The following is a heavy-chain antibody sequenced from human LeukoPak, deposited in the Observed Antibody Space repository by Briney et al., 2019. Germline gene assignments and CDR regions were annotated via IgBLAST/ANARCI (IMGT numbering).Heavy chain of an antibody. J-gene: IGHJ4*02. D-gene: IGHD4-11*01. CDR2: IYYSGST. CDR3: ARGGLGGITAYSNYLFDY. CDR1: GGSISIFY. V-gene: IGHV4-59*08. Sequence: SETLSLTCTVSGGSISIFYWSWIRQPPGEGLEWIGYIYYSGSTNYNPSLKSRVTISIDTSKNQFSLNLTSVTAADTAVYYCARGGLGGITAYSNYLFDYWGQGTLVTVSS.